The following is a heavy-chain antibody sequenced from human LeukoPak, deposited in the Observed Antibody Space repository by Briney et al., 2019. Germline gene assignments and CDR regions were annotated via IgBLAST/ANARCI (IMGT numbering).Heavy chain of an antibody. J-gene: IGHJ5*02. CDR3: ARVPSGGDKFDP. Sequence: ASVKVSCKASGYTFTSYDINWVRQATGQGLEWMGWMNPNSGNTGYAQKFQGRVTMTRNTSISTAYMELSSLRSEDTAVYYCARVPSGGDKFDPWGQGTLVTVSS. CDR2: MNPNSGNT. D-gene: IGHD6-25*01. CDR1: GYTFTSYD. V-gene: IGHV1-8*01.